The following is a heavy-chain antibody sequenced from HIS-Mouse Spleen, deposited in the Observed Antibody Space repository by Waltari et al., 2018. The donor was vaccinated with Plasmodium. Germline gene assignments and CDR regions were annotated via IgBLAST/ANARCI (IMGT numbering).Heavy chain of an antibody. J-gene: IGHJ4*02. CDR1: GGSITSSSSY. CDR3: ARDRITGTSYFDY. D-gene: IGHD1-7*01. CDR2: IYYSGST. Sequence: QLQLQESGPGLVKPSETLSLPCTVPGGSITSSSSYWGWIRQPPGKGLEWIGSIYYSGSTYYNPSLKSRVTISVDTSKNQFSLKLSSVTAADTAVYYCARDRITGTSYFDYWGQGTLVTVSS. V-gene: IGHV4-39*07.